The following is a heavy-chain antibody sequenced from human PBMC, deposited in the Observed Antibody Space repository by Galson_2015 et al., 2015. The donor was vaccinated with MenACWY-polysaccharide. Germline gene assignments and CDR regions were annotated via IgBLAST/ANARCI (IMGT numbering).Heavy chain of an antibody. D-gene: IGHD3-10*01. CDR3: ARDSHYYGSGSFGWFDP. CDR2: IYDSGTT. Sequence: LEWIGSIYDSGTTYYNPSLKGRVTISIDTSKNQFPLNVTSVTAADTAVYFCARDSHYYGSGSFGWFDPWGQGILVTVSS. V-gene: IGHV4-39*06. J-gene: IGHJ5*02.